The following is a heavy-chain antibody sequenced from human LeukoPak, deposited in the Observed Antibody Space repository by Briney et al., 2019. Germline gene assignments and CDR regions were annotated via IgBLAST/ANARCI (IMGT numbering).Heavy chain of an antibody. D-gene: IGHD3-22*01. Sequence: GGSLRLSCAASGFTFSSYWMSWVRRAPGKGLEWVANIKQDGSEKYYVDSVKGRFTISRDNAKNSLYLQMNSLRAEDTAVYYCARDYYDSSGYLDYWGQGTLVTVSS. CDR2: IKQDGSEK. J-gene: IGHJ4*02. V-gene: IGHV3-7*01. CDR3: ARDYYDSSGYLDY. CDR1: GFTFSSYW.